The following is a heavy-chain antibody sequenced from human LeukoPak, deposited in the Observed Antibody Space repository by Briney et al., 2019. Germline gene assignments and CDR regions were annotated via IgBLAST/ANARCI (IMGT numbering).Heavy chain of an antibody. CDR2: VYEGETT. Sequence: SETLSLTCTVSGYSISTGHYWGWIRQPPGKGLEWIRSVYEGETTYYNPSLKTRLTISVDTSKNQFSLKLSSVTAADTAVYYCASNWSDFDYWGKGILVTVSS. V-gene: IGHV4-38-2*02. J-gene: IGHJ4*02. CDR1: GYSISTGHY. CDR3: ASNWSDFDY. D-gene: IGHD1-1*01.